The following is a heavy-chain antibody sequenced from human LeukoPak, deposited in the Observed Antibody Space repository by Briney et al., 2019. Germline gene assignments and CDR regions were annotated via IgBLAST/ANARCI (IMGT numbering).Heavy chain of an antibody. CDR2: IRHDGREK. D-gene: IGHD6-13*01. J-gene: IGHJ4*02. V-gene: IGHV3-7*05. CDR3: AKEPDSSWYEGLFDY. Sequence: GGSLRLSCAASGFTFSSYWMSWVRQAPGKGLEWVANIRHDGREKYYVDSVKGRFTISRDNAKNSLYLQMNSLSAEDTAVYYCAKEPDSSWYEGLFDYWGQGTLVTVSS. CDR1: GFTFSSYW.